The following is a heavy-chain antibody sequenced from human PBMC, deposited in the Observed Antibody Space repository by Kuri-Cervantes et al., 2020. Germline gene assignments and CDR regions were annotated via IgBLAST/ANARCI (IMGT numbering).Heavy chain of an antibody. CDR1: GYTFTGYY. J-gene: IGHJ2*01. D-gene: IGHD1-26*01. CDR3: AREGSGGPDYWYFDL. Sequence: ASVKVSCKASGYTFTGYYMHWVRQAPGQGLEWMGWINPNSGGTNYAQKFQGWVTMTRDTSISTAYMELSRLRSDDTAVYYCAREGSGGPDYWYFDLRGRGTLVTVSS. CDR2: INPNSGGT. V-gene: IGHV1-2*04.